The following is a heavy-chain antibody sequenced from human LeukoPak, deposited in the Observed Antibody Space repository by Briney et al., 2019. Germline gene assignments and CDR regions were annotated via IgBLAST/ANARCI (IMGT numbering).Heavy chain of an antibody. J-gene: IGHJ4*02. CDR3: ARLPTRYNWNYVFDY. CDR2: ISYDGSNK. CDR1: GFTFSSYA. D-gene: IGHD1-7*01. Sequence: GRSLRLSCAASGFTFSSYAMHWVRQAPGKGLEWVAVISYDGSNKYYADSVKGRFTISRDNSKNTLYLQMNSLRAEDTAVYYCARLPTRYNWNYVFDYWGQGTLVTVSS. V-gene: IGHV3-30-3*01.